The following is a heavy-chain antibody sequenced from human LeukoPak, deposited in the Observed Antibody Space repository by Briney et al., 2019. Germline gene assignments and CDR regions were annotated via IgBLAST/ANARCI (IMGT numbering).Heavy chain of an antibody. D-gene: IGHD6-6*01. CDR1: GFTVSRNY. V-gene: IGHV3-23*01. CDR2: ISGSGGST. Sequence: GGSLRLSCAASGFTVSRNYMSWVRQAPGKGLEWVSAISGSGGSTYYADSVKGRFTISRDNSKNTLYLQMNSLRAEDTAVYYCAKQQLVGVFDYWGQGTLVTVSS. J-gene: IGHJ4*02. CDR3: AKQQLVGVFDY.